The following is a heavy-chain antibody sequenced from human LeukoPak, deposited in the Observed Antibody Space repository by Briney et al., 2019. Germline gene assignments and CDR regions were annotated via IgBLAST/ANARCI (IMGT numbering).Heavy chain of an antibody. CDR3: AKDAWKRFDY. D-gene: IGHD1-1*01. CDR2: ISGSGSTT. J-gene: IGHJ4*01. CDR1: GFTFSSFA. Sequence: GGSLRLSCAASGFTFSSFAMSWVRQAPGKGLEWISGISGSGSTTYYADSVKGRFTISRDKSKNTLYLQMSSLRAEDTAVYYCAKDAWKRFDYWGHGTLVTVSS. V-gene: IGHV3-23*01.